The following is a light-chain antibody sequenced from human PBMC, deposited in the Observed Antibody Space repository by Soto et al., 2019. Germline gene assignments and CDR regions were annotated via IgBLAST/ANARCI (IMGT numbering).Light chain of an antibody. J-gene: IGKJ2*01. CDR3: QQRSNWPPRYT. Sequence: EIVLTQSPATLSLSPGERATLSCSASQSDSLYLAWYQQKPGQAPRLLIYDASNRATGIPARFSGSGSGTDFTLTISSLEPEDFAVYYCQQRSNWPPRYTFGQGTKLEIK. V-gene: IGKV3-11*01. CDR2: DAS. CDR1: QSDSLY.